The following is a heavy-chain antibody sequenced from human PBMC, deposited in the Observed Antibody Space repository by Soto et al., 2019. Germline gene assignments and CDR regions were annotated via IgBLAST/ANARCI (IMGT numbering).Heavy chain of an antibody. CDR2: IYRNGST. CDR3: ASRDPGTSVDY. Sequence: SETLSLTCAVSGGSFTSNNWWTWVRHPPGQGLEWIGEIYRNGSTNYNPSLKSRVTISLEKSENQFSLKVTSLTAADTAVYYCASRDPGTSVDYWGQGTLVTVSS. D-gene: IGHD1-7*01. V-gene: IGHV4-4*02. J-gene: IGHJ4*02. CDR1: GGSFTSNNW.